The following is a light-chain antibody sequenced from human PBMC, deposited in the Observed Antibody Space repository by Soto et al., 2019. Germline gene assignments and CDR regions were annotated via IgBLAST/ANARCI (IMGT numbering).Light chain of an antibody. CDR1: QSVSSY. V-gene: IGKV3-15*01. J-gene: IGKJ1*01. CDR2: GAS. Sequence: EIVMTQSPVTLSVSPGERATLSFRASQSVSSYLAWYQQKPGQAPRLLIHGASTRAAGFPARFSGSGSGTDFTLTISSLQSEDFAVYYCQQYKGYWTFGQGTKVDIK. CDR3: QQYKGYWT.